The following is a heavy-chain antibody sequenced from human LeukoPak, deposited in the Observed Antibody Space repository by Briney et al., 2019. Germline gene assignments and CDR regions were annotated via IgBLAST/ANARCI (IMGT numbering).Heavy chain of an antibody. CDR2: IYYSGST. D-gene: IGHD2-15*01. J-gene: IGHJ4*02. V-gene: IGHV4-61*01. CDR3: ARSRMAYCSGGSCYSHFDY. Sequence: PSETLSLTCTVSGGSVSSGSYYWSWIRQPPGKGLEWIGYIYYSGSTNYNPSLKSRVTISVDTSKNQFSLKLSSMTAADTAVYYCARSRMAYCSGGSCYSHFDYWGQGTLVTVSS. CDR1: GGSVSSGSYY.